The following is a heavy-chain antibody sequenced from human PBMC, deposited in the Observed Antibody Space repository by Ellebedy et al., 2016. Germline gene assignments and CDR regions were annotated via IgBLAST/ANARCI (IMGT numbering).Heavy chain of an antibody. CDR1: GYTFTSYD. D-gene: IGHD3-10*01. CDR2: INPSSGST. J-gene: IGHJ4*02. Sequence: ASVKVSCKASGYTFTSYDINWVRQATGQGLEWMGIINPSSGSTTYAQKFQGRVTMTRDTSTSTVYMELSSLRSEDTAVYYCARGGSGSYYNSFDYWGQGTLVTVSS. CDR3: ARGGSGSYYNSFDY. V-gene: IGHV1-46*01.